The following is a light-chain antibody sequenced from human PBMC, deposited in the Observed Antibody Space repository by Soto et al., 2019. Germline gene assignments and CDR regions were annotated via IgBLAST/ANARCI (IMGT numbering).Light chain of an antibody. CDR3: QHYNTWART. J-gene: IGKJ1*01. CDR1: QSVSSN. Sequence: EIVMTQSPATLSVSPGERATLSCRASQSVSSNLAWYQQQPGQAPRLLIYGASTRATGIPARFSGSGSGTDFTTTIRRLQSEDFAVYYRQHYNTWARTFGQGTKVEIK. CDR2: GAS. V-gene: IGKV3-15*01.